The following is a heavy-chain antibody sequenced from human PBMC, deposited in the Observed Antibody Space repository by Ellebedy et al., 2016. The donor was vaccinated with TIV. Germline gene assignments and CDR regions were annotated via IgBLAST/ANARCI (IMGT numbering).Heavy chain of an antibody. CDR2: ISAYNGNT. J-gene: IGHJ4*02. V-gene: IGHV1-18*01. Sequence: AASVKVSCKASGGTFSSYAISWVRQAPGQGLEWMGWISAYNGNTNYAQKLQGRVTMTTDTSTSTAYMELRSLRSDDTAVYYCARDSGYDVFDYWGQGTLVTVSS. CDR3: ARDSGYDVFDY. D-gene: IGHD5-12*01. CDR1: GGTFSSYA.